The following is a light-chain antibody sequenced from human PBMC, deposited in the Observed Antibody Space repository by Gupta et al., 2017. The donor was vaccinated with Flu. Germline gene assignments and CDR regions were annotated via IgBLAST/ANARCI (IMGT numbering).Light chain of an antibody. Sequence: SYVLTQPPSVSVAPGQTARITRGGNNIGSKSVHWYQQKPGQAPVLVVYDDSDRPPGLPERFSGSNSGNTATLTTSRVEAGDEADDYCQVWDSSSDHVVFGGGTKLTVL. J-gene: IGLJ2*01. CDR2: DDS. V-gene: IGLV3-21*02. CDR1: NIGSKS. CDR3: QVWDSSSDHVV.